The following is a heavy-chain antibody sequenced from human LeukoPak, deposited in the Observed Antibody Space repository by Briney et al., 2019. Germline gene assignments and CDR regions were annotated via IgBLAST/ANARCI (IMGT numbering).Heavy chain of an antibody. CDR1: GGSISSGDYY. CDR3: AREVAAANYYDSSGYYARWFDP. J-gene: IGHJ5*02. V-gene: IGHV4-30-4*02. D-gene: IGHD3-22*01. CDR2: IYYSGST. Sequence: SETLSLTCTVSGGSISSGDYYWSWIRQPPGKGLEWIGYIYYSGSTYYNPSLKSRVTISVDTSKNQFSLKLSSVTAADTAVYYCAREVAAANYYDSSGYYARWFDPWGQGALVTVSS.